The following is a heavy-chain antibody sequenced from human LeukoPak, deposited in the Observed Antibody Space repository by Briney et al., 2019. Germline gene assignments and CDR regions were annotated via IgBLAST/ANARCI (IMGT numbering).Heavy chain of an antibody. Sequence: SETLSLTCTVSGASISSYYWSWIRQPPGKGLEWIGYIYYSGSTNYNPSLKSRVTISVDTSKNQFSLKLSSVTAADTAVYYCARRHYYYGMDVWGQGTTVTVSS. CDR3: ARRHYYYGMDV. CDR2: IYYSGST. V-gene: IGHV4-59*08. J-gene: IGHJ6*02. CDR1: GASISSYY.